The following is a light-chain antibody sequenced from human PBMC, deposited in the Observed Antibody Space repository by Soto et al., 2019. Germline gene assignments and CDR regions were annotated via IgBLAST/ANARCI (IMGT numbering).Light chain of an antibody. CDR2: AAS. Sequence: DIQMTQSPSSLSASVGDRFTITCRASQSISSYLNWYQQKPGKAPKLLIYAASSLQSGVPSRFSGSGSGTDFTLTISSLQPEDFATYYCQQSYSTPETFGPGTKVDI. CDR1: QSISSY. V-gene: IGKV1-39*01. CDR3: QQSYSTPET. J-gene: IGKJ3*01.